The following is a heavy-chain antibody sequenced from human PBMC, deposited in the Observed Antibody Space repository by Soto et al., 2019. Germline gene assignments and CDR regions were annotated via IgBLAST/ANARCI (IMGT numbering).Heavy chain of an antibody. D-gene: IGHD6-13*01. V-gene: IGHV4-59*08. CDR1: CGSLSNYY. J-gene: IGHJ4*02. CDR3: ARGGIAAAGTQLNYFDY. CDR2: ISYSGST. Sequence: PSETLSPPLAFFCGSLSNYYLGWIRPPPGKGLEWMGYISYSGSTNYNPSLKSRVTISSDTTKNQLSLKLTSVTAADTAVYHCARGGIAAAGTQLNYFDYWGQGTLVTVSS.